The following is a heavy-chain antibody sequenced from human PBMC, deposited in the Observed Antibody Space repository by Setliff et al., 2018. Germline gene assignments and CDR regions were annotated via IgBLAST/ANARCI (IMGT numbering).Heavy chain of an antibody. Sequence: GGSLRLSCAASGFAFSSYSIHWVRQAPGKGLEWVAVVSHDENTKYYADSVKDRFIISRDNSKNTVYLQMNSLRAADTAVYHCARVGQATVVTAIHGALDYWGQGTLVTVSS. CDR3: ARVGQATVVTAIHGALDY. CDR1: GFAFSSYS. V-gene: IGHV3-30*04. J-gene: IGHJ4*02. CDR2: VSHDENTK. D-gene: IGHD2-21*02.